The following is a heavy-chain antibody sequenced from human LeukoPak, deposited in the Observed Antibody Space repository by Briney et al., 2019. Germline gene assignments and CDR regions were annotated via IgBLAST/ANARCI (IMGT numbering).Heavy chain of an antibody. CDR3: ARAKSRGRFGEFDY. Sequence: ASVNVSCKASGGTFSRYAISWVRQAPGQGLEWMGRIIPILGIANYAQKFQGRVTITADKSTSTAYMELSSLGSEDTAVYYCARAKSRGRFGEFDYWGQGTLVTVSS. D-gene: IGHD3-10*01. V-gene: IGHV1-69*04. CDR2: IIPILGIA. J-gene: IGHJ4*02. CDR1: GGTFSRYA.